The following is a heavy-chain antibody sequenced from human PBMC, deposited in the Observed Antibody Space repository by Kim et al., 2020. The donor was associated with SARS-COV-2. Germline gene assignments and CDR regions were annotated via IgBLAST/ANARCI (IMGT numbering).Heavy chain of an antibody. J-gene: IGHJ4*02. Sequence: ASVKVSCKASGYTFTSYAMNWVRQAPGQGLEWMGWINTNTGNPTYAQGFTGRFVFSLDTSVSTAYLQISSLKAEDTAVYYCARSVVWFGELLRTVFDYWGQGTLVTVSS. CDR1: GYTFTSYA. V-gene: IGHV7-4-1*02. CDR3: ARSVVWFGELLRTVFDY. CDR2: INTNTGNP. D-gene: IGHD3-10*01.